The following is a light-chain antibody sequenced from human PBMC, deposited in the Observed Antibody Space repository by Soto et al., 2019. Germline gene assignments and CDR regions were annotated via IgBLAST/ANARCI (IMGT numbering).Light chain of an antibody. J-gene: IGLJ3*02. Sequence: QSALTQPRSVSGSPGQSVTISCTGTSSDVGGYNYVSWYQQHPGKAPKLMIYDVSKRPSGVPDHFSGSKSGNTASLTISGLRAEDEADYYCCSYAGSYTLGVFGGGTKVTVL. V-gene: IGLV2-11*01. CDR3: CSYAGSYTLGV. CDR2: DVS. CDR1: SSDVGGYNY.